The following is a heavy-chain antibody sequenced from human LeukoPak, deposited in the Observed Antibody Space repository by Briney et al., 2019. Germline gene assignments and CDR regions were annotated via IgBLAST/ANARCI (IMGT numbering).Heavy chain of an antibody. Sequence: QSGGSLRLSCAASGFTFSSYAMSWVREAPGKGLEWVSGISGSGGSTYYADSVKGRFTISRDNSKNTLYLQMSSLRADDTAVYYCVPTFYCSSSSCHKEWDYFYYYAMDVWGQGTAVTVSS. CDR1: GFTFSSYA. V-gene: IGHV3-23*01. J-gene: IGHJ6*02. CDR3: VPTFYCSSSSCHKEWDYFYYYAMDV. CDR2: ISGSGGST. D-gene: IGHD2-2*01.